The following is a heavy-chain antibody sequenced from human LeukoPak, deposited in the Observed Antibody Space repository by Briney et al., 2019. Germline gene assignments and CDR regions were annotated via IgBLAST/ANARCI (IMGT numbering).Heavy chain of an antibody. V-gene: IGHV4-30-2*01. D-gene: IGHD6-13*01. CDR3: ARPGGIAAAPFDY. CDR1: GGSISSGGYY. CDR2: IYHSGST. Sequence: NPSETLSLTCTVSGGSISSGGYYWSWIRQPPGKGLEWIGYIYHSGSTYYNPSLKSRVTISVDRSKNQFSLKLSSVTAADTAVYYCARPGGIAAAPFDYWGQGTLVTVSS. J-gene: IGHJ4*02.